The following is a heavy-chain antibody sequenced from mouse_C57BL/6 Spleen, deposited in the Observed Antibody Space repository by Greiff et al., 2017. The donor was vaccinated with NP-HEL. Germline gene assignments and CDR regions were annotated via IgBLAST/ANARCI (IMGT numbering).Heavy chain of an antibody. CDR3: ARGRYYSNYNYAMDY. D-gene: IGHD2-5*01. CDR2: IHPNSGST. V-gene: IGHV1-64*01. J-gene: IGHJ4*01. Sequence: QVQLQQPGAELVKPGASVKLSCKASGYTFTSYWMHWVKQRPGQGLEWIGMIHPNSGSTNYNEKFKSKATLTVDKSTSTDYMQLSSLTSEDSAVYYCARGRYYSNYNYAMDYWGQGTSVTVSS. CDR1: GYTFTSYW.